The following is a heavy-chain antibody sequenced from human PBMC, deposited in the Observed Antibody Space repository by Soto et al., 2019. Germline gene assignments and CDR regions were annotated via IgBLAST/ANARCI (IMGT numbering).Heavy chain of an antibody. J-gene: IGHJ6*02. CDR2: INAGNGNI. Sequence: GASVKVSCKASGYTFTSYAIDWVRQAPGQRLEWMGWINAGNGNIKYSQKFQGRVTITRDTSASTAYMELSSLRSEDTAVYYCARDLTITIFGVVSPGYYGMDVWGQGTTVTVSS. CDR3: ARDLTITIFGVVSPGYYGMDV. D-gene: IGHD3-3*01. V-gene: IGHV1-3*01. CDR1: GYTFTSYA.